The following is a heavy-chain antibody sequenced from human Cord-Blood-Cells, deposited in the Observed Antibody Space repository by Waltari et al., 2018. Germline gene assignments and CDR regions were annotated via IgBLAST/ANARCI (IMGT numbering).Heavy chain of an antibody. CDR2: INPSGGST. CDR3: AICFFGVGYYFDY. D-gene: IGHD3-3*01. CDR1: GYTFTSYY. Sequence: QVQLVQSGAEVKKPGASVKVSCKASGYTFTSYYMHWVRTAPGQGLEWMGIINPSGGSTSYAQKFQGRVTMTRDTSTSTVYMELSSLRSEDTAVYYCAICFFGVGYYFDYWGQGTLVTVSS. V-gene: IGHV1-46*01. J-gene: IGHJ4*02.